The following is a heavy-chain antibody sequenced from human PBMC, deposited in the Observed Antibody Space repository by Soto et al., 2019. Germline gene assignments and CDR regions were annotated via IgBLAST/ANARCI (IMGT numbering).Heavy chain of an antibody. D-gene: IGHD3-10*01. Sequence: QAQLVESGGGVVQPGGSLRLSCAASAFSFNLYGMHWVRQAPGKGLEWVAVISYDGSYPYYEDSVKGRFTISRDNSKNTRYLQRNSLRAEDTAVYYCAKDRAPGESTRFDYWGQGTLVTVSS. J-gene: IGHJ4*02. CDR3: AKDRAPGESTRFDY. CDR2: ISYDGSYP. CDR1: AFSFNLYG. V-gene: IGHV3-30*18.